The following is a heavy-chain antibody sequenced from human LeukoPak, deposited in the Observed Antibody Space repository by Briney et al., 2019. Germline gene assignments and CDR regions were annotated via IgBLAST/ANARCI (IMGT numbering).Heavy chain of an antibody. CDR1: GYTFTGYY. CDR3: ARDSSGRVDY. D-gene: IGHD1-14*01. V-gene: IGHV1-18*04. J-gene: IGHJ4*02. CDR2: ISAYNGNT. Sequence: ASVKVSCKASGYTFTGYYMHWVRQAPRQGLEWMGWISAYNGNTNYAQKLQGRVTMTTDTSTSTAYMELRSLRSDDTAVYYCARDSSGRVDYWGQGTLVTVSS.